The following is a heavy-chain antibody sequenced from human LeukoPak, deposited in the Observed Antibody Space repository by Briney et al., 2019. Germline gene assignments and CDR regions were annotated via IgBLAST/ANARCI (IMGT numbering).Heavy chain of an antibody. Sequence: GGSLRLSCAASGFTFSRHSINWVRQAPGKGLEWVSSISSSSSYIYYADSVKGRYTISRDNAKNSLYLQMNSLRAEDTAVYYCARDSGNYLDAFDIWGQGTMVTVSS. V-gene: IGHV3-21*01. J-gene: IGHJ3*02. CDR1: GFTFSRHS. CDR2: ISSSSSYI. CDR3: ARDSGNYLDAFDI. D-gene: IGHD1-7*01.